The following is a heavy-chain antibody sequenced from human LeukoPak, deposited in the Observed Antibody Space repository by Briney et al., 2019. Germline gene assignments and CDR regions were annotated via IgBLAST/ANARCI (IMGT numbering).Heavy chain of an antibody. Sequence: GGSLRLSCAASGFTVSSKNMNWVRQAPGKGLEGVSVIYSGGRTYYADSVKGRFTISRENSKNTLYLQLNSLGADDTAVYYCARWGDYGWYFDLWGRGTLVTVSS. D-gene: IGHD4-17*01. CDR1: GFTVSSKN. CDR3: ARWGDYGWYFDL. CDR2: IYSGGRT. J-gene: IGHJ2*01. V-gene: IGHV3-53*01.